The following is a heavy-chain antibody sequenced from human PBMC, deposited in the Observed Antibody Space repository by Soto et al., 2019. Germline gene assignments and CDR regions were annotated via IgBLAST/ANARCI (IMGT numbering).Heavy chain of an antibody. CDR2: IYTSGTA. D-gene: IGHD6-13*01. Sequence: SETLSLTCTVSGGSIKTYFWSWTRQPAGKGLEWIGRIYTSGTANYSPSLKGRVIMAVDTAKNQLSLKVTSVTAADTAVYYCARDFDSSSWFSLDRWGQGTLVTVSS. V-gene: IGHV4-4*07. CDR1: GGSIKTYF. J-gene: IGHJ5*02. CDR3: ARDFDSSSWFSLDR.